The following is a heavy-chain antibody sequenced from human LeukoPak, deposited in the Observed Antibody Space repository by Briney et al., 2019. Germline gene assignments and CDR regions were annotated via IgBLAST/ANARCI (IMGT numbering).Heavy chain of an antibody. CDR1: GGTFSSYA. Sequence: ASVKVSCKASGGTFSSYAISWVRQAPGQGLEWMGGIIPIFGTANYAQKFQGRVTITADKSTSTAYMELSSLRSEDTAVYYCARAEYCSSTSCNWGYYYYYMDVWGKGTTVTVSS. CDR2: IIPIFGTA. V-gene: IGHV1-69*06. D-gene: IGHD2-2*01. CDR3: ARAEYCSSTSCNWGYYYYYMDV. J-gene: IGHJ6*03.